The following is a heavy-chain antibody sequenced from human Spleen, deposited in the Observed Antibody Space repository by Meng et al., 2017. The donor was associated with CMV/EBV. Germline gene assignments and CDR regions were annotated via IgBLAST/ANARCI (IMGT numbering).Heavy chain of an antibody. CDR2: INPNTGGT. Sequence: CKASGYTFTGYYIHWVRQAPGQGLEWMGWINPNTGGTNYAQKFQGGVTMTRDTSLTTAYMELSGLRFDDTAVYYCARDLPNYYFSLDYWGQGTLVTVSS. CDR3: ARDLPNYYFSLDY. J-gene: IGHJ4*02. V-gene: IGHV1-2*02. D-gene: IGHD3-22*01. CDR1: GYTFTGYY.